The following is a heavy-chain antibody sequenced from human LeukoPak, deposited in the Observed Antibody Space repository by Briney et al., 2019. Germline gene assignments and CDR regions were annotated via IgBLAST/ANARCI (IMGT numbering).Heavy chain of an antibody. V-gene: IGHV7-4-1*02. CDR2: INTNTGNP. D-gene: IGHD3-22*01. CDR1: GYTFTSYA. CDR3: ARGKHKDYYDSSAYYEYYYYGMDV. J-gene: IGHJ6*02. Sequence: ASVKVSCKASGYTFTSYAMNWVRQAPGQGLEWMGWINTNTGNPTYAQGFTGRFVFSLDTSVSTAYLQISSLKAEDTAVYYCARGKHKDYYDSSAYYEYYYYGMDVWGQGTTVTVSS.